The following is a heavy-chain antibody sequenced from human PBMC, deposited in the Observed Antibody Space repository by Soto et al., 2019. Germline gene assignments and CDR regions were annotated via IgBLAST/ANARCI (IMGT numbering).Heavy chain of an antibody. CDR2: VSNRNGVT. Sequence: GXSVKVSFKTSGDTFANFDYRLVRQAPGQGLEWMGWVSNRNGVTNYAEKFRDRVTISTDTSTNTAYMELRSLRSDDTAVYFCARERLNTGWYGFDYWGQGTQVTVSS. CDR3: ARERLNTGWYGFDY. J-gene: IGHJ4*02. D-gene: IGHD6-19*01. CDR1: GDTFANFD. V-gene: IGHV1-18*04.